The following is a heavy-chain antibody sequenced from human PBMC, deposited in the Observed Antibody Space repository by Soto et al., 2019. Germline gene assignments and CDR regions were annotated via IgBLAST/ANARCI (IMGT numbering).Heavy chain of an antibody. CDR2: IYSSGST. J-gene: IGHJ1*01. CDR1: GFTVSSNY. CDR3: AREGIAAGLYFQH. D-gene: IGHD6-13*01. Sequence: EVQLVESGGGLIQPGGSLRLSCAASGFTVSSNYMSWVRQAPGKGLEWVSVIYSSGSTYYADSVKGRITISRDNARNTLYLQMNSLRGEDTAVYYCAREGIAAGLYFQHWGQGTLVTVSS. V-gene: IGHV3-53*01.